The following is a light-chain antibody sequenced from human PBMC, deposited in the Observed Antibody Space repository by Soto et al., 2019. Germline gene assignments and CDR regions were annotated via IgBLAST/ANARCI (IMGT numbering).Light chain of an antibody. CDR3: QTWGTGIVI. CDR2: LNRDGSH. J-gene: IGLJ2*01. CDR1: SGHSNYA. Sequence: QAVVTQSPSASASLGASVKLTCTLSSGHSNYAIAWHQQQPEKGPRYLMKLNRDGSHSKGDGIPNRLSGSSSGAERYLTISSLQSEDEADYYWQTWGTGIVIFGGGTKLTVL. V-gene: IGLV4-69*01.